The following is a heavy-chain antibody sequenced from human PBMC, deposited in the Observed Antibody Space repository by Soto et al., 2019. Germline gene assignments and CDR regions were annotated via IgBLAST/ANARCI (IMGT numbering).Heavy chain of an antibody. CDR2: IYYSGST. CDR1: GSSISSGGYY. J-gene: IGHJ5*02. V-gene: IGHV4-31*03. CDR3: ARGRYSSSSNWFDP. D-gene: IGHD6-6*01. Sequence: PSETLSLTCTVSGSSISSGGYYWSWIRHHPGKGLEWIGYIYYSGSTYYNPSLKSRVTISVDTSKNQFSLKLRSVTAADTAVYYCARGRYSSSSNWFDPWGQGTLVTVSS.